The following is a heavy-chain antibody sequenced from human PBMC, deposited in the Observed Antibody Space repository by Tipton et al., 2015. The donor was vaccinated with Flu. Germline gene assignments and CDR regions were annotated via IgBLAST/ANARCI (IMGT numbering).Heavy chain of an antibody. Sequence: TLSLTCTVSGGSISSYYWSWIRQPAGKGLEWIGRIYTSGSTNYNPSLKSRVTMSVDTSKSQFSLKLSSVTAADTAVYYCARSSPYYYDSSGYPNWFDPWGQGTLVTVSS. J-gene: IGHJ5*02. CDR3: ARSSPYYYDSSGYPNWFDP. D-gene: IGHD3-22*01. CDR1: GGSISSYY. CDR2: IYTSGST. V-gene: IGHV4-4*07.